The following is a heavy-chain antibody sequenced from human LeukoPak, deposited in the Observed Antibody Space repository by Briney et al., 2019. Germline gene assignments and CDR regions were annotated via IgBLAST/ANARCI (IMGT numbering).Heavy chain of an antibody. CDR3: ATAGDSSGWYFDY. CDR1: GYTLTELS. J-gene: IGHJ4*02. D-gene: IGHD6-19*01. CDR2: FDPEDGET. Sequence: GASVKVSCKVSGYTLTELSMHWVRQAPGKGLEWMGGFDPEDGETIYAQTFQGRVTMTEDTSTDTAYMELSSLRSEDTAVYYCATAGDSSGWYFDYWGQGTLVTVSS. V-gene: IGHV1-24*01.